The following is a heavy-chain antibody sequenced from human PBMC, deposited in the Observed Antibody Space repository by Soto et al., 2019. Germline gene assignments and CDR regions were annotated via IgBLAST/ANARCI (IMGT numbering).Heavy chain of an antibody. D-gene: IGHD4-17*01. CDR2: ISSSSSYI. CDR1: GFTFSSYS. Sequence: EVQLVESGGGLVKPGGSLRLSCAASGFTFSSYSMNWVRQAPGKGLEWVSSISSSSSYIYSADSVKGRFTISRDNAKNSLYLQMNSLRAEDTAVYYCARDAAAVTTFPDAFDIWGQGTMVTVSS. V-gene: IGHV3-21*01. J-gene: IGHJ3*02. CDR3: ARDAAAVTTFPDAFDI.